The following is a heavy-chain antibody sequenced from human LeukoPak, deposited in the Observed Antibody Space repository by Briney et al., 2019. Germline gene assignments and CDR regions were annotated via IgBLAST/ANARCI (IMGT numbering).Heavy chain of an antibody. CDR3: ARDQGYQLFDP. J-gene: IGHJ5*02. CDR2: INGDGSST. D-gene: IGHD2-2*01. CDR1: GFTFRTYW. V-gene: IGHV3-74*01. Sequence: PGGSLRLSCAASGFTFRTYWMHWVRQAPGKGLVWVSRINGDGSSTTYADSVKGRFTISRDNAKNTLYLQMNRLRAEDTAVYYCARDQGYQLFDPWGQGTLVTVSS.